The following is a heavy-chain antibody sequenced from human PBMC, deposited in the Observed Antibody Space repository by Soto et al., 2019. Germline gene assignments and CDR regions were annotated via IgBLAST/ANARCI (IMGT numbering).Heavy chain of an antibody. V-gene: IGHV4-31*03. CDR2: RSYSGST. Sequence: QVQLQESGPGLVKPSQTLSLTCTVSGGSISSGDYYWSWVRQHPGKGLEWIGYRSYSGSTYYNPSLQSRVTIVVETSRNQFSLRLSSVTAADTAVYYCAREGGLAYCGGDCLYNWFDPWGQGTLVTVSS. J-gene: IGHJ5*02. CDR3: AREGGLAYCGGDCLYNWFDP. D-gene: IGHD2-21*02. CDR1: GGSISSGDYY.